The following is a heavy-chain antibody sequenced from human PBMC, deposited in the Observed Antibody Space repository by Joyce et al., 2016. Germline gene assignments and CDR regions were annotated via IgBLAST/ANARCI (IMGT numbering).Heavy chain of an antibody. CDR3: ARSMVRGVIALNPFDL. CDR1: GFAFSRYG. V-gene: IGHV3-33*01. Sequence: QEQLVESGGGVVQPGRSLRLSCVASGFAFSRYGIHWVRQAPGKGLEGVAVIWFDGSNRYYADSVKGRFTVSRDNSKNTLYLEMNSLRAEDTAVYYCARSMVRGVIALNPFDLWGQGTLVTVSS. D-gene: IGHD3-10*01. CDR2: IWFDGSNR. J-gene: IGHJ4*02.